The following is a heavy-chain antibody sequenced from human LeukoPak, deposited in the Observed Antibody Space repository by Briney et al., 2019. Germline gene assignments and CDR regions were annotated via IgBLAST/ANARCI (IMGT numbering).Heavy chain of an antibody. CDR1: GFTFSDYY. J-gene: IGHJ3*02. CDR3: ARDAYYYDSSSYYRNAFDI. CDR2: IYGIDSTI. D-gene: IGHD3-22*01. Sequence: GGSLRLSCAASGFTFSDYYMTWIRQAPGKGLEWLSYIYGIDSTISYAASVKGRFTISRDNAKNSLYLQMNSLRAEDTAVYYCARDAYYYDSSSYYRNAFDIWGQGTVVTVSS. V-gene: IGHV3-11*01.